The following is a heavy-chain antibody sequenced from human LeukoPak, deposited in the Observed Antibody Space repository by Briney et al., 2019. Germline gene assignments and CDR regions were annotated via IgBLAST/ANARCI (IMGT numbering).Heavy chain of an antibody. CDR3: ARDPRGTAMGIDY. Sequence: SETLSLTCTVSDGSISSYYWSWIRQSPGKGLEWIGYIYYSGSTNYNPSLKSRVTISVDTSKNQFSLKLSSVTAADTAVYYCARDPRGTAMGIDYWGQGTLVTVSS. J-gene: IGHJ4*02. D-gene: IGHD5-18*01. CDR2: IYYSGST. V-gene: IGHV4-59*01. CDR1: DGSISSYY.